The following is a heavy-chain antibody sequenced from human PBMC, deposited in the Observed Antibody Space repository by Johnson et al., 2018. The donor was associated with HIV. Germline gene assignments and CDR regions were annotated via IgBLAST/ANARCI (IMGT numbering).Heavy chain of an antibody. V-gene: IGHV3-7*04. CDR1: GFTFSSYW. CDR3: VKEASRGTVTQAPDAFDI. D-gene: IGHD4-17*01. J-gene: IGHJ3*02. Sequence: VQLVESGGGLVQPGGSLRLSCAASGFTFSSYWMSWVRQAPGKGLEWVANIKQDGSEKYYVDSVKGRFTISRDNAKNSLYLQMNSLRVEDTAVYYCVKEASRGTVTQAPDAFDIWGQGTVVTVSS. CDR2: IKQDGSEK.